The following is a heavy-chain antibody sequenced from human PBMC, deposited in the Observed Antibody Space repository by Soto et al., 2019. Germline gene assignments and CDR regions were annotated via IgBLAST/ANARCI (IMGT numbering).Heavy chain of an antibody. J-gene: IGHJ4*02. V-gene: IGHV3-30*18. Sequence: GGSLRLSCAASGFTFSSYGMHWVRQAPGKGLEWVAVISYDGSNKYYADSVKGRFTISRDNSKNTLYLQMNSLRAEDMALYYCAKAMVRGIREFDYWGQGTLVTVSS. CDR3: AKAMVRGIREFDY. D-gene: IGHD3-10*01. CDR1: GFTFSSYG. CDR2: ISYDGSNK.